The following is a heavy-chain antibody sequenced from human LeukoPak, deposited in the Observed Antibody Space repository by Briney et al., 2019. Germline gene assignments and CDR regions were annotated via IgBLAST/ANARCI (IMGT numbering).Heavy chain of an antibody. CDR1: GFTFSSYW. V-gene: IGHV3-74*01. Sequence: GGSLRLSCAASGFTFSSYWMHWVRQAPGKGLVWVSRINSDESSTNYADSVKGRFTISRDNSKNTLYLQMNSLRAEDTAVYYCAKEGSGWYGGLDYWGQGTLVTVSS. D-gene: IGHD6-19*01. CDR2: INSDESST. J-gene: IGHJ4*02. CDR3: AKEGSGWYGGLDY.